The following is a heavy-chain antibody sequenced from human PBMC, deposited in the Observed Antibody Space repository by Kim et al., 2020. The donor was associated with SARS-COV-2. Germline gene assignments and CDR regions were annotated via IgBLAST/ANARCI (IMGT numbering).Heavy chain of an antibody. Sequence: DSRKGRFTISRDNSKNTLYLQMNSLRAEDTAVYYCAKFSGTTGTPTPFDYWGQGTLVTVSS. D-gene: IGHD1-1*01. J-gene: IGHJ4*02. V-gene: IGHV3-23*01. CDR3: AKFSGTTGTPTPFDY.